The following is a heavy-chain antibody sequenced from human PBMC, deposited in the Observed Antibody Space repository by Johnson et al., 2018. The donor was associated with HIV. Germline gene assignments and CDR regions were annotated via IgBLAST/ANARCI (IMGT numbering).Heavy chain of an antibody. CDR3: VRDQGSGWPTNAFDS. J-gene: IGHJ3*02. D-gene: IGHD6-19*01. Sequence: QVQLVESGGGVVQPGRSLRLSCAASGFTFRSYAMHWVRQAPGKGLEWVAVITYDGRNNYYTDSVKGRFIISSDNSKNMTNLQMNGLSDEDTADYYCVRDQGSGWPTNAFDSWGRGTRVTVSS. CDR2: ITYDGRNN. CDR1: GFTFRSYA. V-gene: IGHV3-30*04.